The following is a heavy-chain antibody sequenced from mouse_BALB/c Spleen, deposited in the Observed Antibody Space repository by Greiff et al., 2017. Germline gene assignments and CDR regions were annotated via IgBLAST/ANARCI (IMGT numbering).Heavy chain of an antibody. CDR1: GFSLTDYG. CDR3: AKHGGSSLYYYAMDY. CDR2: IWGGGST. D-gene: IGHD1-1*02. V-gene: IGHV2-6-5*01. Sequence: VKLMESGPGLVAPSQSLSITCTVSGFSLTDYGVSWIRQPPGKGLEWLGVIWGGGSTYYNSALKSRLSISKDNSKSQVFLKMNSLQTDDTAMYYCAKHGGSSLYYYAMDYWGQGTSVTVSS. J-gene: IGHJ4*01.